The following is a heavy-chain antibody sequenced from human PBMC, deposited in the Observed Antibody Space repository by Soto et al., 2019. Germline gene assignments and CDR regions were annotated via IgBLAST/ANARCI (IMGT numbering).Heavy chain of an antibody. D-gene: IGHD3-22*01. Sequence: GGSLRLSCAASGFTFSSYGVHWVRQAPGKGLEWVAVIPYDGSNKYYADSVKGRFTISRDNSKNTLYLQMNSLRAEDTAVYYCAKAASPYFDSSGYYGSWGQGALVTVSS. CDR3: AKAASPYFDSSGYYGS. CDR1: GFTFSSYG. J-gene: IGHJ5*02. CDR2: IPYDGSNK. V-gene: IGHV3-30*18.